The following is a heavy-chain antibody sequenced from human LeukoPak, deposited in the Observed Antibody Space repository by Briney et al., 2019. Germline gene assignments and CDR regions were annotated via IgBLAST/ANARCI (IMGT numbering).Heavy chain of an antibody. J-gene: IGHJ4*02. Sequence: PSETLSLTCTVSGGSISSYYWSWIRQPPGKGLEWMGYIYYSGSTNYNPSLKSRVTISVDTSKNQFSLKLGSVTAADTAVYYCARDRDGITGTTGGFDYWGQGTLVTVSS. CDR1: GGSISSYY. CDR3: ARDRDGITGTTGGFDY. CDR2: IYYSGST. D-gene: IGHD1-7*01. V-gene: IGHV4-59*01.